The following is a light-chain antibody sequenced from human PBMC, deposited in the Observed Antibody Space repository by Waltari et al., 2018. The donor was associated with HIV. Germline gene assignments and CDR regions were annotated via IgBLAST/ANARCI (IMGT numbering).Light chain of an antibody. Sequence: DIQMTQSPSPLSASVGDTVVINCRASQSTTYFLNWPQVKQEKAPALVVSRASSLQMGVPSRFVGSGAGTDFTLTIKNLQPGDFATYFWQQSDSFPCTLGPGTKFDI. CDR2: RAS. CDR3: QQSDSFPCT. CDR1: QSTTYF. V-gene: IGKV1-39*01. J-gene: IGKJ2*02.